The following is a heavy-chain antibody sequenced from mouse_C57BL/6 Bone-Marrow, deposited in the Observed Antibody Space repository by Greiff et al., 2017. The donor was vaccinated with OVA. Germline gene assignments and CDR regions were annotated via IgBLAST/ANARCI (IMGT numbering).Heavy chain of an antibody. J-gene: IGHJ3*01. Sequence: EVHLVESGGGLVKPGGSLKLSCAASGFTFSDYGMHWVRQAPEKGLEWVAYISSGSSTIYYADTVKGRFTISRDNAKNTLFLQMTSLRSEDTAMYYCARSLLRYSPFAYWGQGTLVTVSA. D-gene: IGHD1-1*01. CDR3: ARSLLRYSPFAY. V-gene: IGHV5-17*01. CDR2: ISSGSSTI. CDR1: GFTFSDYG.